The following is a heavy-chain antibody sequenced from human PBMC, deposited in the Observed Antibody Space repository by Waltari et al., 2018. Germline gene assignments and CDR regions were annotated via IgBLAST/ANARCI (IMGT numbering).Heavy chain of an antibody. CDR3: ARVDRRRVVGPISFLCFFDY. V-gene: IGHV1-2*02. J-gene: IGHJ4*02. D-gene: IGHD3-16*02. CDR2: INPKSGGT. CDR1: GYTFTDYY. Sequence: QVQLVQSGAEVNKPGASVKVSCRASGYTFTDYYKHWVRQAPGQGLEWMGWINPKSGGTNYAQNFQGRVTMTRDTSISTAYLELSGLLSDDTAVYYCARVDRRRVVGPISFLCFFDYWGQGTLVTVSS.